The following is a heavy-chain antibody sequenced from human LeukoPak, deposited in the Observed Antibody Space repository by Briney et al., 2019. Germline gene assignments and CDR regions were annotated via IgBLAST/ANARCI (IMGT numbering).Heavy chain of an antibody. CDR3: ARGDCIVELYYYYMDV. CDR1: GGSISSYY. Sequence: SETLSLTCTVSGGSISSYYWSWIRQPPGKGLEWIGYIYYSGSTNYNPSLKSRVTISVDTSKNQFSLKLSSVTAADTAVYYCARGDCIVELYYYYMDVWGKGTTVTVSS. D-gene: IGHD3-10*01. J-gene: IGHJ6*03. V-gene: IGHV4-59*01. CDR2: IYYSGST.